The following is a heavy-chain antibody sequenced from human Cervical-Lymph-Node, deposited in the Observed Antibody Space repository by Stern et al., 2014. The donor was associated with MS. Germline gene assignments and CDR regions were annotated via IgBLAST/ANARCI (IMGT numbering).Heavy chain of an antibody. CDR2: IANGGRNT. CDR1: GFTFSNNA. V-gene: IGHV3-30*04. Sequence: VQLVESGGGVVQPGRSLRLSCEASGFTFSNNAMHWVRQAPGKGLEWVAVIANGGRNTHYADSVQGRFTISRHNPKNTLYLQMNSLRVEDTAVYYCARVGSGWYGMDVWGQGTTVIVSS. J-gene: IGHJ6*02. D-gene: IGHD6-19*01. CDR3: ARVGSGWYGMDV.